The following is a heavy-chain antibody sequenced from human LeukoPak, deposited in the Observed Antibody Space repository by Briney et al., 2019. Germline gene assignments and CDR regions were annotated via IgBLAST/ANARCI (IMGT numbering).Heavy chain of an antibody. Sequence: GGSLRLSCAASGCTFSSYSMKWVREAPGKGLEWVSFISSSSSYIYYRDSVKGRFTISRDNARNSLYLQMNSLRAEDTAVYYCARGTMFPYYFDYWGQGTLVTVSS. CDR2: ISSSSSYI. V-gene: IGHV3-21*01. J-gene: IGHJ4*02. CDR1: GCTFSSYS. CDR3: ARGTMFPYYFDY. D-gene: IGHD3-10*02.